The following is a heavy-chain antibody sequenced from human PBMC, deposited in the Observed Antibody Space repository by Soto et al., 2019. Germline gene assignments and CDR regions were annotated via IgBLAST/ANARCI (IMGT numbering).Heavy chain of an antibody. J-gene: IGHJ6*02. CDR1: GFTFSSYS. Sequence: GGSLRLSCAASGFTFSSYSMNWVRQAPGKGLEWVSYISSSSSTIYYADSVKGRFTISRDNAKNSLYLQMNSLRDEDTAVYYCALQRLAYYYYGMDVWGQGTTVTVS. V-gene: IGHV3-48*02. CDR2: ISSSSSTI. CDR3: ALQRLAYYYYGMDV.